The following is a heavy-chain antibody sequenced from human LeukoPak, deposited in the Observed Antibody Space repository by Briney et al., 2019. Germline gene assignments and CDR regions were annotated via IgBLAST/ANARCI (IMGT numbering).Heavy chain of an antibody. J-gene: IGHJ4*02. D-gene: IGHD3-10*01. V-gene: IGHV3-23*01. CDR1: GFTFSNHG. CDR2: ISPSGDIT. Sequence: GGTLRLSCAASGFTFSNHGMDWVRQAPGKGLEWVSGISPSGDITYYADSVKGRFTISRDNSKNTLYLEVISLTAEDTAVYYCAKDDAWLRFGEWSQGTLVTVSS. CDR3: AKDDAWLRFGE.